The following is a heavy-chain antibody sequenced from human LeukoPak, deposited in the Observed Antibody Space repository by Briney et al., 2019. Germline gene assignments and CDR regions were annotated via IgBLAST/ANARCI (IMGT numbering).Heavy chain of an antibody. Sequence: SETLSLTCTVSVYSISSGYYWGWIRQPPGKGLEWIGSIYHSGSTYYNPSLKSRVTISVDTSKNQFSLKLSSVTAADTAVYYCARGGRSITMVRGVTPLYYYMDVWGKGTTVTVSS. J-gene: IGHJ6*03. CDR2: IYHSGST. CDR3: ARGGRSITMVRGVTPLYYYMDV. CDR1: VYSISSGYY. V-gene: IGHV4-38-2*02. D-gene: IGHD3-10*01.